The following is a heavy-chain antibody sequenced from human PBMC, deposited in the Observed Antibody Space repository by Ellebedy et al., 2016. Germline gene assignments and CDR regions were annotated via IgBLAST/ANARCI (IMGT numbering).Heavy chain of an antibody. Sequence: ASVKVSXXASGYTFTSYGISWVRQAPGQGLEWLGWISPYNGNTNYAQKLQGRVTMTTDTSTTTVYMELRSLRSDDTAVYYCAADWSGRRFKADAFDVWGQGTMVTVSS. V-gene: IGHV1-18*01. CDR1: GYTFTSYG. CDR3: AADWSGRRFKADAFDV. CDR2: ISPYNGNT. J-gene: IGHJ3*01. D-gene: IGHD3-3*01.